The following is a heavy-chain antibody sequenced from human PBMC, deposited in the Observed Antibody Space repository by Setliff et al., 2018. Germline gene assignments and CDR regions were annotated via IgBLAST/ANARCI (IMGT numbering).Heavy chain of an antibody. CDR3: ARGRDFWSGYLVY. J-gene: IGHJ4*02. V-gene: IGHV1-69*13. CDR2: IIPIFGTA. D-gene: IGHD3-3*01. CDR1: GYTFTTYY. Sequence: GASVKVSCKASGYTFTTYYFHWVRQAPGQGLEWMGRIIPIFGTANYAQKFQGRVTITADESTSTAYMELSSLRSEDTAVYYCARGRDFWSGYLVYWGQGTLVTVSS.